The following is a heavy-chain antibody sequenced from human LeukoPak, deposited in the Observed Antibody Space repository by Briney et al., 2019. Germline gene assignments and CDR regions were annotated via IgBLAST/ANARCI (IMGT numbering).Heavy chain of an antibody. J-gene: IGHJ4*02. CDR2: IYRSGNT. Sequence: GGSLRLSCAASGFTFSSYSMNWVRQAPGKGLEWVSVIYRSGNTNYADSVKGRFTISRDNSKNTLYLQMNSLRAEDTAVYYCARDLLISNTWYLGDYWGQGTLVTVSS. D-gene: IGHD3-3*02. CDR1: GFTFSSYS. CDR3: ARDLLISNTWYLGDY. V-gene: IGHV3-66*01.